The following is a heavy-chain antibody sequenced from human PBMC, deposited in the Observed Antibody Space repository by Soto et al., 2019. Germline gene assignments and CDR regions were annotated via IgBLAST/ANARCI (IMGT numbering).Heavy chain of an antibody. CDR2: INPSGGST. Sequence: ASVKVSCKASGYTFTSYYMHWVRQAPGQGPEWMGIINPSGGSTSYAQKFQGRVTKTRDTSTSTVYMDLSSLRSEDTAVYYCARHGERTIRSLNWFDPWGQGTLVTVSS. D-gene: IGHD4-17*01. CDR3: ARHGERTIRSLNWFDP. CDR1: GYTFTSYY. V-gene: IGHV1-46*01. J-gene: IGHJ5*02.